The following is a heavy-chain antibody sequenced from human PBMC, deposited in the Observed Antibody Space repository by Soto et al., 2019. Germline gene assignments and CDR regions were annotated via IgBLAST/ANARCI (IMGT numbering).Heavy chain of an antibody. CDR1: GCSISSSSYY. V-gene: IGHV4-39*01. D-gene: IGHD1-1*01. CDR2: IYYSGGT. CDR3: GRPPIPRGTPLFSFDF. J-gene: IGHJ4*02. Sequence: SEPLSLTCTVSGCSISSSSYYWGWIRQPPGKGLEWIGSIYYSGGTYYNPSLKSRAPMPGDTPTNTAHRELTSLRSEDTAVYYWGRPPIPRGTPLFSFDFWGRGNGVTVP.